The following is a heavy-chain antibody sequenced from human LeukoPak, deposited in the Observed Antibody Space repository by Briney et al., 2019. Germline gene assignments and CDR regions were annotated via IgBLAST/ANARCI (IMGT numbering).Heavy chain of an antibody. CDR2: INHRGSA. J-gene: IGHJ4*02. V-gene: IGHV4-59*01. CDR1: GGSISSYY. CDR3: ARAGDYYVSGSYLGY. Sequence: SETLSLTCTVSGGSISSYYWTWIRQPPGKGLEWIGYINHRGSANYNPSLKSRVTISVDTSKNQFSLTLSSVTAADAAVYYCARAGDYYVSGSYLGYWGQGTLVTVSS. D-gene: IGHD3-10*01.